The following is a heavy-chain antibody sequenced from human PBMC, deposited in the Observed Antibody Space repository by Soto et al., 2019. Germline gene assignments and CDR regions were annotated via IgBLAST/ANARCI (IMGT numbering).Heavy chain of an antibody. Sequence: EMQLVESGGGLVQPGMSLRLSCAASGFTFDDYAMYWVRQVPGKGLEWVSGISWNSGRIGYADSVKGRFTISRDNAKNSLYLQMNSLRPEDTALYYCRKASLWGGDGYNSYYYNAMDFWGKGTKVTVSS. CDR2: ISWNSGRI. J-gene: IGHJ6*04. CDR1: GFTFDDYA. CDR3: RKASLWGGDGYNSYYYNAMDF. D-gene: IGHD3-16*01. V-gene: IGHV3-9*01.